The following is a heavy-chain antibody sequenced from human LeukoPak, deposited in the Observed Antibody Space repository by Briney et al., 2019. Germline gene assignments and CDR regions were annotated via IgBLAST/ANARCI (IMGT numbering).Heavy chain of an antibody. J-gene: IGHJ6*03. CDR3: AKDATAAVGTIYMDV. Sequence: GGSLRLSCAASGFTFSNYEMNWVRQAPGKGLEWISHISNTGDIIHYADSVEGRFTISRDNAKNSLYLQMNSLRAEDTAVYYCAKDATAAVGTIYMDVWGKGTTVTISS. CDR1: GFTFSNYE. V-gene: IGHV3-48*03. CDR2: ISNTGDII. D-gene: IGHD6-13*01.